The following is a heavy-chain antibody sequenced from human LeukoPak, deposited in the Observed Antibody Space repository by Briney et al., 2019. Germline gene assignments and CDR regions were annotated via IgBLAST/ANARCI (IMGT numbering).Heavy chain of an antibody. CDR2: IIPNSGGT. V-gene: IGHV1-2*02. Sequence: GASVKVSCKASGYTFTGYYMHWVRQAPGQGLEWMGWIIPNSGGTNYAQKFQGRVTMTRDTSISTAYMELSRLRSDDTAVYYCASGLLAHYDILTGIVSHYYYMDVWGKGTTVTISS. CDR3: ASGLLAHYDILTGIVSHYYYMDV. CDR1: GYTFTGYY. J-gene: IGHJ6*03. D-gene: IGHD3-9*01.